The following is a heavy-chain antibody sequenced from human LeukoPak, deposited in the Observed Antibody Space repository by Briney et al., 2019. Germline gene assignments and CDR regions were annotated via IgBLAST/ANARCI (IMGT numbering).Heavy chain of an antibody. Sequence: SETLSLTCTVSGGSVSDYFWSWIRQPAGKGLEWIGRISSDGNSNYNTFLSTRISMSVDMSKNQVSLNLTSVTAADTAVYYCAKEGRSSWDGVHPWGQGALVTVSS. CDR1: GGSVSDYF. J-gene: IGHJ5*02. CDR2: ISSDGNS. D-gene: IGHD2-8*01. V-gene: IGHV4-4*07. CDR3: AKEGRSSWDGVHP.